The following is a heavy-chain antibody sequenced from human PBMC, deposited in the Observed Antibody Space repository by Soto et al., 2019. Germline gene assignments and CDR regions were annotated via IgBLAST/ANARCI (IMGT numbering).Heavy chain of an antibody. J-gene: IGHJ5*02. CDR3: ATAPPRYFDWNRYHNWFDP. CDR1: GYTLTELS. CDR2: FDPEDGET. D-gene: IGHD3-9*01. V-gene: IGHV1-24*01. Sequence: ASVKVSCKVSGYTLTELSMHWVRQAPGKGLEWMGGFDPEDGETIYAQKFQGRVTMTEDTSTDTAYMELSSLRSEDTAVYYCATAPPRYFDWNRYHNWFDPWGQGTLVTVSS.